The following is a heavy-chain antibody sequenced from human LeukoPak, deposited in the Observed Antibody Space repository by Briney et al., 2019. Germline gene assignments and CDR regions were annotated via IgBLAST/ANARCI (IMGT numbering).Heavy chain of an antibody. CDR2: IRQDGGDK. CDR1: GFTFSSYW. D-gene: IGHD6-25*01. J-gene: IGHJ4*02. Sequence: GGSLRLSCEASGFTFSSYWMSWVRQAPGKGLEWVATIRQDGGDKYYVDSVKGRFSISRDNAKNSLYLQMSSLRVEDTAVYYCASRQRLLDYWGQGTLVTVSS. V-gene: IGHV3-7*02. CDR3: ASRQRLLDY.